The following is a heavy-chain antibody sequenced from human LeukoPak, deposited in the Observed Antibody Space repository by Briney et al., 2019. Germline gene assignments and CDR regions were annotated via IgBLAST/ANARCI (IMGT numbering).Heavy chain of an antibody. J-gene: IGHJ5*02. CDR3: ATGPTSRGYSGYDDGWFDP. D-gene: IGHD5-12*01. CDR1: GFTFSGHN. CDR2: VSISSGTI. V-gene: IGHV3-48*04. Sequence: PGGSLRLSCAASGFTFSGHNMNWVRQAPGKGLEWISFVSISSGTIYYADSVNGRFRISRDNAKSSLDLEMNSLRAEDTAVYYCATGPTSRGYSGYDDGWFDPWGQGTLVTVSS.